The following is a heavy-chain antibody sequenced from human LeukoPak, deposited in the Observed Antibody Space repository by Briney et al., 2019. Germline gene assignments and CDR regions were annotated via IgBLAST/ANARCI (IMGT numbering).Heavy chain of an antibody. Sequence: GRSLSLTCAASAFTVDDYAMQRHRQAPGKGLEWVSGISWNSGSIGYADSVKGRFTISRDNAKNSLYLQMNSLRAEDTALYYCAKDICRYLYYERSGYLCGFDYCGQGRLVTVSS. CDR1: AFTVDDYA. D-gene: IGHD3-22*01. J-gene: IGHJ4*02. CDR3: AKDICRYLYYERSGYLCGFDY. CDR2: ISWNSGSI. V-gene: IGHV3-9*01.